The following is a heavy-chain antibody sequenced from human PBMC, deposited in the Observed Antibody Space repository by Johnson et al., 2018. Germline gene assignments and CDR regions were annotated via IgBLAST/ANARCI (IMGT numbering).Heavy chain of an antibody. V-gene: IGHV3-23*01. Sequence: EVQLLESGGGLVQPGGSLRLSCAASGFTFSSYAMSWVRQAPGKGLEWVSAISGSGGSTYYADSVKGRFTISSDNSKNTLYLQMNSLRAEDTAVYYCASAREMEGDDSLDYWGQGTMVTVSS. J-gene: IGHJ3*01. CDR1: GFTFSSYA. CDR3: ASAREMEGDDSLDY. D-gene: IGHD5-24*01. CDR2: ISGSGGST.